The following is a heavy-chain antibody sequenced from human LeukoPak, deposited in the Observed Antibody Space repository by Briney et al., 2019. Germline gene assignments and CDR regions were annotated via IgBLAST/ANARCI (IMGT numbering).Heavy chain of an antibody. D-gene: IGHD3-10*01. J-gene: IGHJ4*02. CDR1: GGSFSGYY. Sequence: SETLSLTCAVYGGSFSGYYWSWIRQPPGKGLEWIGEINHSGSTNYNPSLKSRVTISVDTSKNQFSLKLSSVTAADTAVYYCARVRITMVRGPLGYWGQGTLVTASS. CDR2: INHSGST. V-gene: IGHV4-34*01. CDR3: ARVRITMVRGPLGY.